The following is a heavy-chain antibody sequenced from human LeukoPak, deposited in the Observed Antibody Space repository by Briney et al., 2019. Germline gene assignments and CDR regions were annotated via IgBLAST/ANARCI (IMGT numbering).Heavy chain of an antibody. CDR2: IRYDGSNK. D-gene: IGHD3-10*01. J-gene: IGHJ5*02. CDR1: GFTFSSYG. V-gene: IGHV3-30*02. Sequence: GGSLRLSCAASGFTFSSYGMHWVRQAPGKGLEWVAFIRYDGSNKYYADSVKGRFTISRDNAKNSLYLQMNSLRAEDTAVYYCARGSGSYFGTAAHQNWFDPWGQGTLVTVSS. CDR3: ARGSGSYFGTAAHQNWFDP.